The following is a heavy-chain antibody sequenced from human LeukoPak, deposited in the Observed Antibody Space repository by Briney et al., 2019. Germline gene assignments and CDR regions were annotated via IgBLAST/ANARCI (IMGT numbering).Heavy chain of an antibody. Sequence: GGSLRLSCAASGFTFSSYAISWVRQAPGKGLEWVSAISGSGGSTYYADSVKGRFTISRDNSKNTLYLQMNSLRAEDTAVYYWAKDLQQQCLVRSFDYWGQGTLVTVPS. V-gene: IGHV3-23*01. D-gene: IGHD6-19*01. CDR3: AKDLQQQCLVRSFDY. CDR1: GFTFSSYA. CDR2: ISGSGGST. J-gene: IGHJ4*02.